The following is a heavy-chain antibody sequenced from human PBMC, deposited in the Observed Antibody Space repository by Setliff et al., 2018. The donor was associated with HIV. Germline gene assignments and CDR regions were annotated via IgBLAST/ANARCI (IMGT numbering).Heavy chain of an antibody. CDR2: IYPGDSDT. J-gene: IGHJ3*02. CDR3: ARQRDYEILTGRNDAFDI. CDR1: GYSFTTYW. Sequence: RGESLKISCKGSGYSFTTYWIGWVRQMPGKGLEWMGVIYPGDSDTRYSPSFQGQVTISADKSISTAYLQWSSLKASDTAMYYCARQRDYEILTGRNDAFDIWGQGTMVTVSS. D-gene: IGHD3-9*01. V-gene: IGHV5-51*01.